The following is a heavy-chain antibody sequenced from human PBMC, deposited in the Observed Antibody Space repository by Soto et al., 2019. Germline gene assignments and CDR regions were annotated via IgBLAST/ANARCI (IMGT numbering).Heavy chain of an antibody. CDR1: GYTFTNYD. J-gene: IGHJ5*02. CDR3: ARNPPLTGWFDP. D-gene: IGHD3-10*01. Sequence: QAHLVQSGAEVKKPGASVKVSCKASGYTFTNYDINWVRQATGQGPEWLGWMNTNSGDTGYAQKFQGRVSLTRDTXRXXAXXXLNNLAFEDTAVYYCARNPPLTGWFDPWGQGTLVIVSS. CDR2: MNTNSGDT. V-gene: IGHV1-8*01.